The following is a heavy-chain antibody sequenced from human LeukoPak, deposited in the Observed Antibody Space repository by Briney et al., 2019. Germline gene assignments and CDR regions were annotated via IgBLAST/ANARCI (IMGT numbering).Heavy chain of an antibody. CDR1: GFTFSSYG. CDR3: AKDRGRYCSGGSCYTTHYFDY. J-gene: IGHJ4*02. V-gene: IGHV3-30*02. Sequence: PGGSLRLSCAASGFTFSSYGMHWVRQAPGKGLEWVAFIRYDGSNKYYADSVKGRFTISRDNSKNTLYPQMNSLRAEDTAVYYCAKDRGRYCSGGSCYTTHYFDYWGQGTLVTVSS. CDR2: IRYDGSNK. D-gene: IGHD2-15*01.